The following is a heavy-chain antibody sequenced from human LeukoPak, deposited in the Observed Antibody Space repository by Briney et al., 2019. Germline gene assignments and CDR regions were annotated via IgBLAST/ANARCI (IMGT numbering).Heavy chain of an antibody. CDR3: ASSGFYDLKFDP. Sequence: GGSLRLSCVVSGFTFINYGMSWVRQAPGKGLEWVSFFYRGDSTYYAESVRGRFTISRDNSKNTLYLLMNSLIPEDTAVYYCASSGFYDLKFDPWGQGTLVTVSS. CDR2: FYRGDST. J-gene: IGHJ5*02. V-gene: IGHV3-53*01. CDR1: GFTFINYG. D-gene: IGHD3-3*01.